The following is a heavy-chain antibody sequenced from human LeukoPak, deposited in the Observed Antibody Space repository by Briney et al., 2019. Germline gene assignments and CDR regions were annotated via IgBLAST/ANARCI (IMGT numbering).Heavy chain of an antibody. CDR1: GGSISSGSYY. J-gene: IGHJ6*03. CDR3: ARALRFAPNNYYMDV. CDR2: IYTSGST. V-gene: IGHV4-61*02. Sequence: SETLSLTCTVSGGSISSGSYYWSWIRQPAGKGLEWIGRIYTSGSTNYNPSLKSRVTISVDTSKNQFSLKLSSVTAADTAVYYCARALRFAPNNYYMDVWGKGTTVTVSS. D-gene: IGHD3-3*01.